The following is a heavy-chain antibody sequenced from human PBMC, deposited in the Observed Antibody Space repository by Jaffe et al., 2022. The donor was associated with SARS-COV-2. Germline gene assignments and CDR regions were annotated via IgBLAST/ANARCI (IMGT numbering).Heavy chain of an antibody. CDR1: GFPFRSTW. V-gene: IGHV3-15*01. D-gene: IGHD7-27*01. CDR3: TTMSFWGAWAYNAFAM. CDR2: IKSQTDGGTT. Sequence: EVQLVESGGGLMKPGESLRLSCAASGFPFRSTWMSWVRQAPGKGLEWVGRIKSQTDGGTTDYGAPVKGRFTISRDDSMNTLYLQMNSLTSDDSAVYYCTTMSFWGAWAYNAFAMWGQGTMVSVSS. J-gene: IGHJ3*02.